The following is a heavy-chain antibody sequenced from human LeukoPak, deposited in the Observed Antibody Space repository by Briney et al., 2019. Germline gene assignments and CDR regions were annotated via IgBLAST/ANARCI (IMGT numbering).Heavy chain of an antibody. CDR1: GGSFSGYY. CDR2: IYYSGST. J-gene: IGHJ4*02. D-gene: IGHD6-6*01. V-gene: IGHV4-34*01. CDR3: ARVSSAWGY. Sequence: PSETLSLTCALYGGSFSGYYWSWIRQPPGKGLEWIGSIYYSGSTYYNPSLKSRVTISVDTSKNQFSLKLSSVTAADTAVYYCARVSSAWGYCGQGTLVTVSS.